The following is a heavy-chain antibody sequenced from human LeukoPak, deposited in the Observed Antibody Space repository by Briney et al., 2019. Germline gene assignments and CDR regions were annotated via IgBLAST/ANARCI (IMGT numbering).Heavy chain of an antibody. CDR1: GYTFTSYD. D-gene: IGHD3-22*01. CDR3: ARSVMYYYDSSGKDY. CDR2: MNPNSGNT. Sequence: GASVKVSGKASGYTFTSYDINWVRQATGQGLKWMGWMNPNSGNTGYAQKFQGRVTMTRNTSISTAYMELSSLRSEDTAVYYCARSVMYYYDSSGKDYWGQGTLVTVSS. V-gene: IGHV1-8*01. J-gene: IGHJ4*02.